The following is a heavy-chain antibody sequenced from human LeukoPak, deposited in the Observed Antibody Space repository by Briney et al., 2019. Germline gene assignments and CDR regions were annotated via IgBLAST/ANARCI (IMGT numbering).Heavy chain of an antibody. D-gene: IGHD6-19*01. CDR1: GGSLNDYY. V-gene: IGHV4-59*01. CDR3: ARAGYTSGWYGRNYYFDY. J-gene: IGHJ4*02. Sequence: KTSETLSLTCTVSGGSLNDYYWSWVRQPPGKGLEWIGYIYDNGSTKYSPSLMSRVTISVDTSKNQFSLRLSSVTPADTAVYYCARAGYTSGWYGRNYYFDYWGQGTLVTVSS. CDR2: IYDNGST.